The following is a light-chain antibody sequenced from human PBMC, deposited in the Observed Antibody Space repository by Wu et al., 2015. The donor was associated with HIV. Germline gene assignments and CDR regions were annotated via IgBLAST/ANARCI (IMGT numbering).Light chain of an antibody. Sequence: DIQMTQSPSTLAASVGDGVTITCRASQSVGLWLAWYQQKPGKAPKLLIYKASNLESGVPSRFSGGGSETEFTLTINSLQSDDFATYYCQQYYGYPYTFGQGTKLQI. CDR2: KAS. V-gene: IGKV1-5*03. J-gene: IGKJ2*01. CDR1: QSVGLW. CDR3: QQYYGYPYT.